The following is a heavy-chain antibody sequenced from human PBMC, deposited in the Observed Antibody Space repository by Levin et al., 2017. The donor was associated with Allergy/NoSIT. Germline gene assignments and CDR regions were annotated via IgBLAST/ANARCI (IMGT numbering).Heavy chain of an antibody. D-gene: IGHD3-10*01. Sequence: SETLSLTCTVSGGSISSYYWSWIRQPAGKGLEWIGRIYTSGSTNYNPSLKSRVTMSVDTSKNQFSLKLSSVTAADTAVYYCAATRRSYGSGSYWTSDYWGQGTLVTVSS. CDR3: AATRRSYGSGSYWTSDY. J-gene: IGHJ4*02. CDR2: IYTSGST. CDR1: GGSISSYY. V-gene: IGHV4-4*07.